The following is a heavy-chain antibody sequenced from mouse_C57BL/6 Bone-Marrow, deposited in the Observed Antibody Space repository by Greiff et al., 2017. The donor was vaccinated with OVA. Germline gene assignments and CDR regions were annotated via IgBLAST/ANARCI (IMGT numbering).Heavy chain of an antibody. J-gene: IGHJ2*01. D-gene: IGHD1-1*01. CDR3: ARSTCITTDFDY. CDR1: GYTFTSYW. V-gene: IGHV1-55*01. Sequence: VKLQQPGAELVKPGASVKLSCTASGYTFTSYWITWVQQRPGQGLEWIGYIYPGSGSTNYNENFKSKATLTVDTSSSTAYMQLSSLTSEDSAVYDCARSTCITTDFDYWGQGTTLTVSS. CDR2: IYPGSGST.